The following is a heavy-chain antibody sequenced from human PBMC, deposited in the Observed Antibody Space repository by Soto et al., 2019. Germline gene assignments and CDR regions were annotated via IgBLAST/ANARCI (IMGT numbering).Heavy chain of an antibody. CDR1: EFIFSTYA. D-gene: IGHD4-4*01. Sequence: SLRLSCVGSEFIFSTYAMSWVRQAPGKGLEWVSAISASGGSTYYADSVKGRFAVSRDNSKSTLYLQMNSLRDEDTAGYYCSKVPTGEMATVFQAFDIWGQGTMVTVSS. CDR3: SKVPTGEMATVFQAFDI. CDR2: ISASGGST. J-gene: IGHJ3*02. V-gene: IGHV3-23*01.